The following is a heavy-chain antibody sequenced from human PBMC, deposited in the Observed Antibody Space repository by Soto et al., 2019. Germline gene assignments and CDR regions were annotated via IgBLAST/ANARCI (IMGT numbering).Heavy chain of an antibody. Sequence: QVQLQQWGAGLLKPSETLSLTCAVYGGSFSGYYWSWIRQPPGKGLERIGEINHSGSNNYNPSLKSRVTISVDKSKNQFSLKLSAVTAAHTAVYYCARGPGYSSSWYRRDYFDYWGRGTLVTVSS. CDR1: GGSFSGYY. CDR2: INHSGSN. CDR3: ARGPGYSSSWYRRDYFDY. J-gene: IGHJ4*02. D-gene: IGHD6-13*01. V-gene: IGHV4-34*01.